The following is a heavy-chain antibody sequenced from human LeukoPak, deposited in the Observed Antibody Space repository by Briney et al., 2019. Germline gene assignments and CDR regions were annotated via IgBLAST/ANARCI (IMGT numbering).Heavy chain of an antibody. CDR2: IIPIFGTA. Sequence: SVKVSCKASGGTFSSYAISWVRQAPGQGLEWMGGIIPIFGTANYAQKFQGRVTITADESTSTAYMELGSLRSEDTAVYYCARDRAVPEYYFDYWGQGTLVTVSS. CDR3: ARDRAVPEYYFDY. J-gene: IGHJ4*02. CDR1: GGTFSSYA. V-gene: IGHV1-69*13.